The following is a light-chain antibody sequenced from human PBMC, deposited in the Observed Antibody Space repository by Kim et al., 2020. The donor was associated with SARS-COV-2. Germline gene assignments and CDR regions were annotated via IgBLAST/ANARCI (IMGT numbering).Light chain of an antibody. CDR2: KDT. CDR1: ALPRQY. V-gene: IGLV3-25*03. CDR3: QSADLTGTIYV. J-gene: IGLJ1*01. Sequence: SYELTQPPSVSVSPGQTARITCSGDALPRQYAYWYQHKPGQAPLQIIYKDTERPSGIPERFSGSSSGTTVTLTITAVQTEDEADYYCQSADLTGTIYVFGTGTKVTVL.